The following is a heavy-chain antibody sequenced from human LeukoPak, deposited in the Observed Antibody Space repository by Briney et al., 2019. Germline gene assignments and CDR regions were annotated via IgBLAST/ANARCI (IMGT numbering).Heavy chain of an antibody. V-gene: IGHV3-48*04. CDR1: GFTFSSYS. CDR2: ISSSSSTI. J-gene: IGHJ4*02. Sequence: PGGSLRLSCAASGFTFSSYSMNWVRQAPGKGLEWVSYISSSSSTIYYADSVKGRFTISRDNAKNSLYLQMNSLRAEDTAVYYCARDSQGLGYYGSGSYWNYWGQGTLVTVSS. CDR3: ARDSQGLGYYGSGSYWNY. D-gene: IGHD3-10*01.